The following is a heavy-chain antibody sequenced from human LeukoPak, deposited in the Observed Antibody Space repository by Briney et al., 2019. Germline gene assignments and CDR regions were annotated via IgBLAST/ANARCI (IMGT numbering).Heavy chain of an antibody. CDR2: IYTSGST. D-gene: IGHD3-3*01. J-gene: IGHJ4*02. V-gene: IGHV4-4*07. CDR3: ARDTDYDFWSGYFDY. Sequence: SETPSLTCTVSGGSISSYYWSWIRQPAGKGLEWIGRIYTSGSTNYNPSLKSRVTMSVDTSKNQFSLKLSSVTAADTAVYYCARDTDYDFWSGYFDYWGQGTLVTVSS. CDR1: GGSISSYY.